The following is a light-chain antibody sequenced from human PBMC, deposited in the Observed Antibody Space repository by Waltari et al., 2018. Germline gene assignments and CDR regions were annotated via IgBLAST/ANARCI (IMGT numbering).Light chain of an antibody. V-gene: IGLV4-69*01. CDR1: SGPSNSP. CDR2: LTSDGSH. CDR3: QTWGSGTVV. Sequence: HLLLTQSPPASASLRAPVKLTRPLNSGPSNSPFAWHQQQPEKGHRYLMLLTSDGSHIRGDGIPDRFSGSTSGAERYFTISSLQSDDEADYYCQTWGSGTVVFGGGTKLTVL. J-gene: IGLJ2*01.